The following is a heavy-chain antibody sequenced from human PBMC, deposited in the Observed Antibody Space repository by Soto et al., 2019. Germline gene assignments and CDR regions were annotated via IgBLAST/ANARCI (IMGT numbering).Heavy chain of an antibody. CDR2: IYFSGST. CDR3: AREGGYYDSSGSGVYHYFGVDV. V-gene: IGHV4-4*07. D-gene: IGHD3-22*01. CDR1: CGPISPYY. J-gene: IGHJ6*02. Sequence: SETLSLTCSVSCGPISPYYWSWIRQSAGKGLEWIGRIYFSGSTNYNPPLKSRVTMSVDTSKNQFSLKLSSVTAADTAIYYCAREGGYYDSSGSGVYHYFGVDVWGQGTTVTVSS.